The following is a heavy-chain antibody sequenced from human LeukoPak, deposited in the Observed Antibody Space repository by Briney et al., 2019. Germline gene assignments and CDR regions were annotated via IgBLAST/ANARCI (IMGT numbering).Heavy chain of an antibody. V-gene: IGHV3-66*01. CDR2: IYSGGST. CDR3: ASYRYGSSFAFDI. J-gene: IGHJ3*02. D-gene: IGHD6-6*01. Sequence: GGSLRLSRGASGFTVSTNYMSWVRQAPGKALEWVSIIYSGGSTYYADSVKGRFTISRDNSKNTLYLQMNSLRAEDTAVYYCASYRYGSSFAFDIWGQGTMVTVSS. CDR1: GFTVSTNY.